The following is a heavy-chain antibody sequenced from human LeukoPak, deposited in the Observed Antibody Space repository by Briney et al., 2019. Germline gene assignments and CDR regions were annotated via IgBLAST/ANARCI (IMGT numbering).Heavy chain of an antibody. V-gene: IGHV1-69*01. Sequence: GASVKVSCKASGGTFSSYAISWVRQAPGQGLEWMGGIIPIFGTANYVQKFQGRVTITADESTSTAYMELSSLRSEDTAVYYCRYSSSAQYFDYWGQGTLVTVSS. CDR3: RYSSSAQYFDY. J-gene: IGHJ4*02. D-gene: IGHD6-6*01. CDR2: IIPIFGTA. CDR1: GGTFSSYA.